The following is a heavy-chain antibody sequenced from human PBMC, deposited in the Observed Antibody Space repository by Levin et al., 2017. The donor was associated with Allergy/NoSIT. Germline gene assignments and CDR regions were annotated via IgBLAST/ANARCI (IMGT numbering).Heavy chain of an antibody. CDR3: ARVGSANGVVVPGKERVYYFDY. D-gene: IGHD2-15*01. J-gene: IGHJ4*02. CDR1: GGSFSGYY. CDR2: INHSGST. V-gene: IGHV4-34*01. Sequence: SETLSLTCAVYGGSFSGYYWSWIRQPPGKGLEWIGEINHSGSTNYNPSLKSRVTISVDTSKNQFSLKLSSVTAADTAVYYCARVGSANGVVVPGKERVYYFDYWGQGTLVTVSS.